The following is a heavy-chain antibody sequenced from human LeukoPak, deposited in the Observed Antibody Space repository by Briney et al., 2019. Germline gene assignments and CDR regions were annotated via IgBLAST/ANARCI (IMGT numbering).Heavy chain of an antibody. CDR2: VNRDGSET. Sequence: GGSLRLSCAASGFALSSHWMTWVRQVPGRGPEWVANVNRDGSETYYLDSVKGRFTISKDNAKNSPYLQMNSLRAEDTALYHCARNNGMDVWGQGTTAIVSS. CDR1: GFALSSHW. CDR3: ARNNGMDV. V-gene: IGHV3-7*03. J-gene: IGHJ6*02.